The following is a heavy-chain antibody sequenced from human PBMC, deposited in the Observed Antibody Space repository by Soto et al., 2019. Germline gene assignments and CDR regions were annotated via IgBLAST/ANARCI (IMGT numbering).Heavy chain of an antibody. CDR2: IKTDGSST. CDR1: GFTFSDYW. D-gene: IGHD5-18*01. V-gene: IGHV3-74*01. Sequence: EVQLVESGGGLVQPGGSLRLSCAASGFTFSDYWIHWVRQAPGKGLVWVSRIKTDGSSTAYADSVKGRFTISRDNAKNTLYLPMNSLSAEDTAVYYCAKREGNTYGLFHWGQGTLVTVSS. CDR3: AKREGNTYGLFH. J-gene: IGHJ4*02.